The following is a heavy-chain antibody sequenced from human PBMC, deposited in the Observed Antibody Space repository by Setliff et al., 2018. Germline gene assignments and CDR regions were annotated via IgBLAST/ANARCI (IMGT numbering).Heavy chain of an antibody. D-gene: IGHD3-22*01. CDR2: ISHGGGT. Sequence: SETLSLTCTVYGGSFSAYYWSWIRQPPGKGLEWIGEISHGGGTNYNPSLKSRVTISIDTSKNLFSLKLTSVTAADTAVYYCATGDAYDSSAFFSDWFDPWGQGTLVTVSS. CDR1: GGSFSAYY. CDR3: ATGDAYDSSAFFSDWFDP. V-gene: IGHV4-34*01. J-gene: IGHJ5*02.